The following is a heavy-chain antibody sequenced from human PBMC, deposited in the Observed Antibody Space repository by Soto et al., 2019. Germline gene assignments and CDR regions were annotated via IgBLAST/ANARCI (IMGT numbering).Heavy chain of an antibody. Sequence: QVQLVESGGGVVQPGRSLRLSCAASGFTFSSYGMHWVRQAPGKGLEWVAVIWYDGSNKYYADSVKGRFTISRDNSKNTLYLQMNSLRAEDTAVYYCARDSGIVLVPAPDEYYGMDVWGQGTTVTVSS. V-gene: IGHV3-33*01. J-gene: IGHJ6*02. D-gene: IGHD2-2*01. CDR2: IWYDGSNK. CDR1: GFTFSSYG. CDR3: ARDSGIVLVPAPDEYYGMDV.